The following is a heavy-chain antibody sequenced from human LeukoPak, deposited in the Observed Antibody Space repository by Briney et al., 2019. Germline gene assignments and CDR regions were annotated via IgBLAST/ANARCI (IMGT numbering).Heavy chain of an antibody. D-gene: IGHD2-2*02. Sequence: PSQTLSLTCTVSGGSISSGDYYWSWIRQPPGKGLEWIGYIYYSGSTYYIPSLKSRLTISVDTSKNQFSLMLSSVTAADTAVYYCARGIDCSSTSCYIWGPDEHSYYMDVWGKGTTVTVSS. CDR3: ARGIDCSSTSCYIWGPDEHSYYMDV. J-gene: IGHJ6*03. CDR1: GGSISSGDYY. CDR2: IYYSGST. V-gene: IGHV4-30-4*01.